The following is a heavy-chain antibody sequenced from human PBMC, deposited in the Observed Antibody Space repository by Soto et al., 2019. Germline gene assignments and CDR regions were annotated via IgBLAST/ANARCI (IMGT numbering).Heavy chain of an antibody. CDR3: ARLEVLATISYYFDF. V-gene: IGHV4-39*01. J-gene: IGHJ4*02. CDR1: GDSINSDKYY. Sequence: QLQLQESGPGLVKPSETLSLTCSVSGDSINSDKYYWGWIRQPPGKGLEWIGSIYFRGNTYYNPSLHTRVTISLDKSKSQFSLKLNSVTAADSAVYFCARLEVLATISYYFDFWGQGALVTVSS. D-gene: IGHD2-8*02. CDR2: IYFRGNT.